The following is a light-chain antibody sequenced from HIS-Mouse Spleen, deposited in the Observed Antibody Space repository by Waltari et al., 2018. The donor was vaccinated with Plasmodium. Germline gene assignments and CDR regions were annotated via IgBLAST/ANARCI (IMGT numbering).Light chain of an antibody. CDR1: ALPKKY. CDR2: EDS. Sequence: SYELTQPPSVSVSPGQTARITCSGDALPKKYAYWYQQKSGQAPVLVIYEDSKRPSGVPGGLSGASSSTMATLTISGAQVEDEADYYCYATDSSGNHRVFGGGTKLTVL. CDR3: YATDSSGNHRV. J-gene: IGLJ3*02. V-gene: IGLV3-10*01.